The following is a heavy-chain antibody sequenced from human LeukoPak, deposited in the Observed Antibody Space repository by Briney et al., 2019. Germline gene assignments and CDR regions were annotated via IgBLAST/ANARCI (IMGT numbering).Heavy chain of an antibody. V-gene: IGHV4-34*01. CDR3: ARGRRSNWFDP. Sequence: PSETLSLTCAVYGGSFSSYYWSWIRQPPGKGLEWIGEINHSGSTNYNPSLKSRVTISVDTSKNQSSLKLSSVTAADTAVYYCARGRRSNWFDPGGQRTLVTVSS. J-gene: IGHJ5*02. D-gene: IGHD1-14*01. CDR1: GGSFSSYY. CDR2: INHSGST.